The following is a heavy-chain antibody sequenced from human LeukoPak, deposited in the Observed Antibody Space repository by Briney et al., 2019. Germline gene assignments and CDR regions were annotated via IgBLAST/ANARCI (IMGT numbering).Heavy chain of an antibody. CDR2: IYYSGST. V-gene: IGHV4-59*12. J-gene: IGHJ4*02. CDR3: ARGTRDSSGYYLGY. CDR1: GGSISSYY. Sequence: SETLSLTCTVSGGSISSYYWSWIRQPPGKGLEWIGYIYYSGSTNYNPSLKSRVTMSVDTSKNQFSLKLSSVTAADTAVYYCARGTRDSSGYYLGYWGQGTLVTVSS. D-gene: IGHD3-22*01.